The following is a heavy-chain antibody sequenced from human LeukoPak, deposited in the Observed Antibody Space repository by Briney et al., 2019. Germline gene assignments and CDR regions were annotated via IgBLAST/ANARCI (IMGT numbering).Heavy chain of an antibody. D-gene: IGHD3-22*01. CDR1: GYTFTSYG. Sequence: ASVKVSCKASGYTFTSYGISWVRQAPGQGLEWMGWISAYNGNTNYAQKLQGRATMTTDTSTSTAYMELRSLRSDDTAVYYCASNYYDSSGYYYDKSLSDWFDPWGQGTLVTVSS. CDR3: ASNYYDSSGYYYDKSLSDWFDP. J-gene: IGHJ5*02. CDR2: ISAYNGNT. V-gene: IGHV1-18*01.